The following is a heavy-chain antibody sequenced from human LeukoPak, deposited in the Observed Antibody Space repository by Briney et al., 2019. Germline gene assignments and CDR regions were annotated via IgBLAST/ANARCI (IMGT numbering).Heavy chain of an antibody. CDR1: GFTFSSYW. V-gene: IGHV3-74*01. CDR2: INSDGSST. J-gene: IGHJ4*02. Sequence: GGSLRLSCAASGFTFSSYWMHWVRQAPGKGLVWVSRINSDGSSTSYADSVKGRFTISRDNAKNTQYLQMNSLRAEDTAVYYCARDRDSSGYYYFDYWGQGTLVTVSS. D-gene: IGHD3-22*01. CDR3: ARDRDSSGYYYFDY.